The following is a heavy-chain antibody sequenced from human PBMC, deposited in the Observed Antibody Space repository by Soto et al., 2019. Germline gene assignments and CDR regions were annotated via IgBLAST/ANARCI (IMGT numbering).Heavy chain of an antibody. Sequence: GGSLRLSCAASGFTFSNWWMHWVRQTPGRGLVWVSHINGDGSTTNYADSVKGRLTISRDNAKNTLYLQTNSLRVEDTGVYYCARDYISGTPNYWGQGTLVTVSS. V-gene: IGHV3-74*01. D-gene: IGHD6-19*01. J-gene: IGHJ4*02. CDR3: ARDYISGTPNY. CDR1: GFTFSNWW. CDR2: INGDGSTT.